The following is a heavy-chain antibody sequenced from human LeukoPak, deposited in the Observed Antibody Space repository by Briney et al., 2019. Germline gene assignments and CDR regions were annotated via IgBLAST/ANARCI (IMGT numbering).Heavy chain of an antibody. CDR2: IYPDDSDT. CDR1: GYSFTSYW. D-gene: IGHD3-22*01. J-gene: IGHJ3*02. Sequence: GESLKISCKGSGYSFTSYWIGWVRQMPGKGLEWMGIIYPDDSDTRYSPSFQGQVTISADKSISTAYPQWSSLKASDTAMYYFASCPSYYYDSSGYCHAFDIWGQGTMVTVSS. CDR3: ASCPSYYYDSSGYCHAFDI. V-gene: IGHV5-51*01.